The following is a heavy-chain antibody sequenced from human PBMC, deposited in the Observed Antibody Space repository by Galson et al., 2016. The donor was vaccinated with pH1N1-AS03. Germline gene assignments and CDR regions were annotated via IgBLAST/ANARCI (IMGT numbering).Heavy chain of an antibody. V-gene: IGHV3-7*03. CDR3: AVDSFSRANY. CDR2: INQDGTSK. CDR1: DLAFSQYW. J-gene: IGHJ4*02. D-gene: IGHD2-8*01. Sequence: SLRLSCAASDLAFSQYWMSWVRQAPGKGLEWVANINQDGTSKNYADSVKDRFTIDSDNVKKSMYLQINGLRADDTAVYYCAVDSFSRANYWGRGALVTVSS.